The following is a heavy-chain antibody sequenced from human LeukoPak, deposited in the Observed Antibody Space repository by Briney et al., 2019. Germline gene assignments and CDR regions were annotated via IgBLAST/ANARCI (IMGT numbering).Heavy chain of an antibody. CDR3: ARDRIENYYDSSGYYR. V-gene: IGHV1-2*02. J-gene: IGHJ5*02. CDR2: INPNSGGT. D-gene: IGHD3-22*01. CDR1: GYTFTGYY. Sequence: GASVKVSCKASGYTFTGYYMHWVRQAPGQGLEWMGWINPNSGGTNYAQKFQGRVTMTRDTSISTAYMELSRLRSDDTAVYYCARDRIENYYDSSGYYRWGQGTLVTVSS.